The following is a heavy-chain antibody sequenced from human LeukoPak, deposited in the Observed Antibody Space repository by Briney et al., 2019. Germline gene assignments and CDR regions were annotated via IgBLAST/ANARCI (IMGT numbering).Heavy chain of an antibody. CDR1: GYTFTSYG. J-gene: IGHJ5*02. CDR3: ARDRLVVPARQYNWFDP. V-gene: IGHV1-18*01. CDR2: ISAYNGNT. Sequence: ASVKVSCKASGYTFTSYGISWVRQAPGQGLEWMGWISAYNGNTNYAQKLQGRVTMTTDTSTSTAYMELRSLRSDDTAVYYCARDRLVVPARQYNWFDPWGQGTLVTVSS. D-gene: IGHD2-2*01.